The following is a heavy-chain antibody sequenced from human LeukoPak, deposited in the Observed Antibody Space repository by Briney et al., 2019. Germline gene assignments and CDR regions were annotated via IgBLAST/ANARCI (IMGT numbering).Heavy chain of an antibody. Sequence: GGSLRLSCAASGFSFNHYAMSWVRQAPGKGLEWVSSISGSGSATYYGDSVKGRFTISRDNSKNTLYLQMNSLRAEDTAVYYCAKLWFGEPYDAFDIWGQGTMVTVSS. CDR1: GFSFNHYA. D-gene: IGHD3-10*01. V-gene: IGHV3-23*01. J-gene: IGHJ3*02. CDR3: AKLWFGEPYDAFDI. CDR2: ISGSGSAT.